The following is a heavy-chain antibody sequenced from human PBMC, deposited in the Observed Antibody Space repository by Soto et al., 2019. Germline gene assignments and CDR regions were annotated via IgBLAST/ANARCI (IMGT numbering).Heavy chain of an antibody. Sequence: ASVKVSCKASGYTVTGYYMHWVRQAPGQGLEWKGWINPNSGGTNYAQKFQGWVTMTRDTSISTAYMELSRLRSDDTAVYYCARDLAVAGPRNWFDPWGQGTLVTVSS. CDR2: INPNSGGT. CDR1: GYTVTGYY. J-gene: IGHJ5*02. D-gene: IGHD6-19*01. V-gene: IGHV1-2*04. CDR3: ARDLAVAGPRNWFDP.